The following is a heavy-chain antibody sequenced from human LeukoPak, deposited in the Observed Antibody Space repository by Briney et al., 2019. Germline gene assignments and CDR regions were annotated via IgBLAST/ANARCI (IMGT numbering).Heavy chain of an antibody. J-gene: IGHJ3*02. Sequence: GGSLRLAWAPSGLTFVDFGMSWVRHVPGKGLGWVSGITWNGVKTNYADSVQGRFTIARDNAKNTLYLEMNSLRVDDTALYHCARDSGIWFGTRDAFDNWGQGTMVTVST. V-gene: IGHV3-20*01. CDR3: ARDSGIWFGTRDAFDN. CDR1: GLTFVDFG. CDR2: ITWNGVKT. D-gene: IGHD3-10*01.